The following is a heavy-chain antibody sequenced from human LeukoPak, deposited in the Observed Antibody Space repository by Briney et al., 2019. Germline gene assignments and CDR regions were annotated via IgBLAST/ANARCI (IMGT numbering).Heavy chain of an antibody. J-gene: IGHJ4*02. V-gene: IGHV3-23*01. Sequence: GASLRLSCAASGFTFSSYAMSWVRQAPGKGLEWVSAISGSGGSTYYADSVKGRFTISRDNSKNTLYLQMNSLRAEDTAVYYCARDWGGSGSYDWGQGTLVTVSS. CDR1: GFTFSSYA. CDR2: ISGSGGST. D-gene: IGHD3-10*01. CDR3: ARDWGGSGSYD.